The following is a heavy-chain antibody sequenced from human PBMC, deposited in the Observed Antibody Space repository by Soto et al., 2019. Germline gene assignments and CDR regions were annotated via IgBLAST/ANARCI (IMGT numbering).Heavy chain of an antibody. D-gene: IGHD3-22*01. CDR1: GGTFSSYA. CDR3: AREVDGYYDSSGYAYSFDY. J-gene: IGHJ4*02. V-gene: IGHV1-69*01. Sequence: QVQLVQSGAEVKKPGASVKVSCKASGGTFSSYAISWVRQAPGQGLEWMGGIIPIFGTANYAQKFQGRVTITADESTSTAYMELSSLRSEDTAVYYCAREVDGYYDSSGYAYSFDYWLQGTLVTVSS. CDR2: IIPIFGTA.